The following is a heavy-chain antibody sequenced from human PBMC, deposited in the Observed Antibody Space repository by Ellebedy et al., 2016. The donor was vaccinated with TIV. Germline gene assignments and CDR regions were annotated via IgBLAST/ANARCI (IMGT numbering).Heavy chain of an antibody. D-gene: IGHD5-12*01. J-gene: IGHJ4*02. CDR2: IVVGSGNT. CDR3: AKDEDSGYDLIVDESLDY. V-gene: IGHV1-58*02. CDR1: GFTFTSSA. Sequence: ASVKVSCKASGFTFTSSAMQWVRQARGQRLEWIGWIVVGSGNTNYAQKFQERVTITRDMSTSTAYMELSSLRSEDTAVYYCAKDEDSGYDLIVDESLDYWGQGTLVTVSS.